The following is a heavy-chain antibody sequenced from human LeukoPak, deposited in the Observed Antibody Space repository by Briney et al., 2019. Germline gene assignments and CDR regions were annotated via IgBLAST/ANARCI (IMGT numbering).Heavy chain of an antibody. CDR1: GGSISSSSYY. Sequence: PSETLPLTCTVSGGSISSSSYYWGWIRQPPGKGLEWIGYIYYSGSTNYNPSLKSRVTISVDTSKNQFSLKLSSVTAADTAVYYCARVPGDYGLDYWGQGTLVTVSS. CDR2: IYYSGST. D-gene: IGHD4-17*01. CDR3: ARVPGDYGLDY. V-gene: IGHV4-61*05. J-gene: IGHJ4*02.